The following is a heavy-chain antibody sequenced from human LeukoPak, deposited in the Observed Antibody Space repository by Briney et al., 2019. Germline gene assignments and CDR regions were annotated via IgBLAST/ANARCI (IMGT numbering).Heavy chain of an antibody. CDR1: GGSISSYY. D-gene: IGHD3-10*01. J-gene: IGHJ6*02. CDR2: IYYSGST. Sequence: SETLSLTCTVSGGSISSYYWSWIRQPPGKGLEWIGYIYYSGSTNYNPSLKSRVTISVDTSKNQFSLKLSSVTAADTAVYYCARSSFGRGTHYYCYGMDVWGQGTTVTVSS. V-gene: IGHV4-59*01. CDR3: ARSSFGRGTHYYCYGMDV.